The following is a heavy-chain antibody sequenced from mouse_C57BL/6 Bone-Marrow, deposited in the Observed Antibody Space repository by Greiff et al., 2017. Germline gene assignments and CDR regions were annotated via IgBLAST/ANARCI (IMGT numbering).Heavy chain of an antibody. J-gene: IGHJ3*01. Sequence: EVQLQQSGAELVRPGASVKLSCTASGFNIKDDYMHWVKQRPEQGLEWIGWIDPENGDTEYASKFQGKATITADTPSNTAYLQLSSLTSEDTAVYYCTTRGYYYGSSYAGFAYWGQGTLVTVSA. D-gene: IGHD1-1*01. CDR3: TTRGYYYGSSYAGFAY. V-gene: IGHV14-4*01. CDR1: GFNIKDDY. CDR2: IDPENGDT.